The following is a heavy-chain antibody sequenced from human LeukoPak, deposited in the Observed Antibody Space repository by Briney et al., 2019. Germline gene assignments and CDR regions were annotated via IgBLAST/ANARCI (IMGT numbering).Heavy chain of an antibody. D-gene: IGHD3-22*01. V-gene: IGHV4-39*01. CDR2: IYYSGST. J-gene: IGHJ4*02. CDR1: GGSISSSSYY. CDR3: ARPNDSSGYYYDPFDY. Sequence: SETLSLTCTVSGGSISSSSYYWGWTRQPPGKGLEWIGSIYYSGSTYYNPPLKSRVTISVDTSKNQFSLKLSSVTAADTAVYYCARPNDSSGYYYDPFDYWGQGTLVTVSS.